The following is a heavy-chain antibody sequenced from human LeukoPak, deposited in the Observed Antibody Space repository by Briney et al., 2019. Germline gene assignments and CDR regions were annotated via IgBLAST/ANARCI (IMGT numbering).Heavy chain of an antibody. J-gene: IGHJ4*02. CDR3: TTDPNHQKYGSGSNY. CDR2: IKSKTDGGTT. Sequence: GGSLRLSCAASGFTFSNAWMSWVRQAPGKGLEWVGRIKSKTDGGTTDYAAPVKGRFTISRDDSKNTLYLQMNSLKTEDTAVYYCTTDPNHQKYGSGSNYWGQGTLVTVSS. V-gene: IGHV3-15*01. D-gene: IGHD3-10*01. CDR1: GFTFSNAW.